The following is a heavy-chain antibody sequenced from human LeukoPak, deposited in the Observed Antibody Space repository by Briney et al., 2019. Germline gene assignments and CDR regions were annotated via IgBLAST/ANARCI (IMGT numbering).Heavy chain of an antibody. V-gene: IGHV4-61*01. CDR1: GCSVSSGSYY. CDR3: AINGDYFDY. Sequence: SEALSLTCTVSGCSVSSGSYYWSWIRQPPGKGLEWVGYIYYSGSTNYNPSFKSRVTISVDRSKNQLALKLSSVTAADTAVYYCAINGDYFDYWGQGTLVTVSS. CDR2: IYYSGST. D-gene: IGHD4-17*01. J-gene: IGHJ4*02.